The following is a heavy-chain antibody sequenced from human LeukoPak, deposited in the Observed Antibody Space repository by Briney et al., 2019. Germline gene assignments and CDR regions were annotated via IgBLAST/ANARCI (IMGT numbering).Heavy chain of an antibody. CDR3: ARERHYDFWSGYISDY. D-gene: IGHD3-3*01. CDR2: IKQDGSEK. V-gene: IGHV3-7*01. Sequence: PGGSLRLSCAASGFTFSSYGMSWVRQAPGKGLEWVANIKQDGSEKYYVDSVKGRFTISRDNAKNSLYLQMNSLRAEDAAVYYCARERHYDFWSGYISDYWGQGTLVTVS. CDR1: GFTFSSYG. J-gene: IGHJ4*02.